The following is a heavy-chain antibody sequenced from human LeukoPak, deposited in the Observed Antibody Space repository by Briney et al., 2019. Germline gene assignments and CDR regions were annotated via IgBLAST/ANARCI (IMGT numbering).Heavy chain of an antibody. CDR2: IYYSGST. CDR1: GGSISSSRYS. D-gene: IGHD2-15*01. V-gene: IGHV4-39*01. Sequence: SETLSLTCTVSGGSISSSRYSWGWIRQPPGKGLEWIGSIYYSGSTYYNPSLKSRVTISVDTSKNQFSLKLSSVTAADTAVYYCARSPGVVVVVAATNWFDPWGQGTLVTVSS. J-gene: IGHJ5*02. CDR3: ARSPGVVVVVAATNWFDP.